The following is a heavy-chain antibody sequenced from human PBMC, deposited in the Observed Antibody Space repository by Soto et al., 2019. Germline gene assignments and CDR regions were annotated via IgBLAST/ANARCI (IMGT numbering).Heavy chain of an antibody. CDR3: ARVSGLGQAAFDI. CDR1: GYTFTRSG. J-gene: IGHJ3*02. CDR2: ISSYNGDT. Sequence: ASVKVSCKASGYTFTRSGISWVRQAPGQGPEWMGWISSYNGDTNYANSVKGRFTISRDNSKNTLYLQMGSLRAEDMAVYYCARVSGLGQAAFDIWGQGTMVTVSS. D-gene: IGHD1-1*01. V-gene: IGHV1-18*03.